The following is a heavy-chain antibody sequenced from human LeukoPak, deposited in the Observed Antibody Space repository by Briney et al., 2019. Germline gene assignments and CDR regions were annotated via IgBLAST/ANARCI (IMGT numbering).Heavy chain of an antibody. D-gene: IGHD3-3*01. CDR3: AAKYYDFWSGYYG. J-gene: IGHJ4*02. CDR2: ISSSGSTI. V-gene: IGHV3-11*04. CDR1: GFTFSDYY. Sequence: PGGSLRLSCAASGFTFSDYYMSWIRQAPGKGLEWVSYISSSGSTIYYADSVKGRFTISRDNAKNSLYLQMNSLRAEDTAVYYCAAKYYDFWSGYYGWGQGTLVTVSS.